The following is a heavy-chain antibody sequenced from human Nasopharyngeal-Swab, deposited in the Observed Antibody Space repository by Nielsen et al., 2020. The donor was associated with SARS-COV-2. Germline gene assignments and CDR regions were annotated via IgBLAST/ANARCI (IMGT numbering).Heavy chain of an antibody. J-gene: IGHJ6*02. D-gene: IGHD6-19*01. CDR1: GFTFSSYA. CDR3: ARDRAGRLSSGWYYYYYGMDV. Sequence: SLKISCAASGFTFSSYAMHWVRQAPGKGLEWVAVISYDGSNKYYADSVKGRFTISRDNSKNTLYLQMNSLRAEDTAVYYCARDRAGRLSSGWYYYYYGMDVWGQGTTVTVSS. V-gene: IGHV3-30-3*01. CDR2: ISYDGSNK.